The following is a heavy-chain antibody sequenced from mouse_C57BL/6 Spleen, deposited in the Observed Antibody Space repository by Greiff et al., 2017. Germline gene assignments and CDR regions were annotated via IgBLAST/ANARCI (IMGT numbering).Heavy chain of an antibody. J-gene: IGHJ3*01. CDR1: GYTFTSYG. V-gene: IGHV1-81*01. CDR2: IYPRSGNT. Sequence: VQLQESGAELARPGASVKLSCKASGYTFTSYGISWVKQRTGQGLEWIGEIYPRSGNTYYNEKFKGKATLTADKSSSTAYMELRSLTSEDSAVYFCARNDHDGFAYWGQGTLVTVSA. D-gene: IGHD2-4*01. CDR3: ARNDHDGFAY.